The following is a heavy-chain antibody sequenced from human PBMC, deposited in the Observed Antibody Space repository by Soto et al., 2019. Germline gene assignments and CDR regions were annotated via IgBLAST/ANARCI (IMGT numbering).Heavy chain of an antibody. CDR1: GFTFSDHY. CDR2: IRNRPNSYTT. Sequence: EVQLVESGGGLVQPGGSLRLSCAASGFTFSDHYMEWVRQAPGKGLDWVGRIRNRPNSYTTQYAASVKCRFAVLRDDSENLVYLQMNDLKTEDTAVYYCVRDSGRGFYFDYWGQGAHVTVSS. CDR3: VRDSGRGFYFDY. D-gene: IGHD3-10*01. V-gene: IGHV3-72*01. J-gene: IGHJ4*02.